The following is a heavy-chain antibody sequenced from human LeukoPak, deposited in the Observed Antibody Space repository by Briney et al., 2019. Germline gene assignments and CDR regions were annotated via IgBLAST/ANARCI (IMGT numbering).Heavy chain of an antibody. J-gene: IGHJ4*02. CDR1: GGSLSSGGYY. V-gene: IGHV4-31*03. CDR3: ASYLRGSYFDY. Sequence: SQTLSLTCTVSGGSLSSGGYYWSWIRQHPGKGLEWIGYNFNSGSSYYNPSLKSRVTISVDTSENQFSLRLTSVTAADTAVYYCASYLRGSYFDYWGQGTLVTVSS. D-gene: IGHD3-16*01. CDR2: NFNSGSS.